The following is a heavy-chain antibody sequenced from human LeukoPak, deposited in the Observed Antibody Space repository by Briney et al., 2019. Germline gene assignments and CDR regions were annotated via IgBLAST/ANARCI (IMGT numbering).Heavy chain of an antibody. CDR3: GRDDN. V-gene: IGHV3-30*04. CDR2: ISFDGSKR. Sequence: GGSLRLSCAASGFISADYVLHWVRQAPGKGLEWVAIISFDGSKRHADSVKGRFTISRDNSKHTLYLQMNSLRVEDTGVYYCGRDDNWGRGTLVTVSS. CDR1: GFISADYV. J-gene: IGHJ4*02.